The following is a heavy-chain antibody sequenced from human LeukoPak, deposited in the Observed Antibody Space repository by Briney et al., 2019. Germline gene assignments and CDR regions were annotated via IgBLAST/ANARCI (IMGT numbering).Heavy chain of an antibody. CDR2: ISGSGANT. D-gene: IGHD6-19*01. V-gene: IGHV3-23*01. J-gene: IGHJ5*02. CDR1: GFTFSSFA. CDR3: AKSNSSGWYSWFDP. Sequence: GGSLRLSCAASGFTFSSFAMSWVRQAPGRGLEWVSGISGSGANTYYADSVKGRLTISRDNSKNTLYLQMNSLRAEDTAVYYCAKSNSSGWYSWFDPWGQGTLVTVSS.